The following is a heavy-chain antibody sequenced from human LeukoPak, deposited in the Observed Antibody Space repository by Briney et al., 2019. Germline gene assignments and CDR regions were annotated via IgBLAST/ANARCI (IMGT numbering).Heavy chain of an antibody. Sequence: GAPGKLCCKAFGYSLTNYYVHWVRQAPGQGLEWMGEINTSGGSTSYAQKFQGRITVTRDTYTNTVYMDLSSLRSEDTATYYCARGAPTTRIGAGRFDYWGQGSLLTVAS. V-gene: IGHV1-46*01. CDR1: GYSLTNYY. CDR3: ARGAPTTRIGAGRFDY. CDR2: INTSGGST. D-gene: IGHD5-12*01. J-gene: IGHJ4*02.